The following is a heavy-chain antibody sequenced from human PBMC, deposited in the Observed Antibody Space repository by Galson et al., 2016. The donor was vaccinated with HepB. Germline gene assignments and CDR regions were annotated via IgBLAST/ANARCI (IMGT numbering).Heavy chain of an antibody. D-gene: IGHD2-2*01. J-gene: IGHJ4*02. Sequence: SLRLSCAASGFTFSNYAMSWVRQAPGKGLEWVSSINIGGDSTYYADSVKGRFTISRDNSKNTVYLQMNSLRAEDTALYYCAKGRRSGCSSTSCYPFDYWGQGTLVTVSS. CDR1: GFTFSNYA. V-gene: IGHV3-23*01. CDR3: AKGRRSGCSSTSCYPFDY. CDR2: INIGGDST.